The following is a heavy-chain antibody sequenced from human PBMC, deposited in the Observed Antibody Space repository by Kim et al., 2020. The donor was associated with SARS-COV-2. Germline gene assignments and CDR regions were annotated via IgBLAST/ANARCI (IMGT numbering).Heavy chain of an antibody. CDR1: GFIFSDYY. CDR3: TSGLVRGDRLTEYYGMD. Sequence: GGSLRLSCAASGFIFSDYYMSWIRQAPGKGLEWVSYISSSSTHTKYAESVKGLFTISRDNPNNLLYLQMNSLRAEDTAVYYCTSGLVRGDRLTEYYGMD. J-gene: IGHJ6*01. D-gene: IGHD3-10*01. CDR2: ISSSSTHT. V-gene: IGHV3-11*06.